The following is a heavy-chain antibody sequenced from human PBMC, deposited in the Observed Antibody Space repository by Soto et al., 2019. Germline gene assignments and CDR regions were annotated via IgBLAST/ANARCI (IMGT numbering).Heavy chain of an antibody. V-gene: IGHV4-34*01. CDR3: ARDRHFQH. CDR1: GGSFSGYY. CDR2: INHSGST. Sequence: QVQLQQWGAGLLKPSETLSLTCAVYGGSFSGYYWSWIRQPPGEGLEWIGEINHSGSTNYNPSLKSRVTISVDTSKNQFSLKLSSVTAADTAVYYCARDRHFQHWGQGTLVTVSS. J-gene: IGHJ1*01.